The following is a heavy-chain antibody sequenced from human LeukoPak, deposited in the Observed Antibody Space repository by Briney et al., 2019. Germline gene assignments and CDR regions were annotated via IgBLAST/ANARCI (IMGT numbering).Heavy chain of an antibody. V-gene: IGHV4-39*07. CDR1: GGSISSSSYY. CDR2: IYYSGST. J-gene: IGHJ6*02. Sequence: SETLSLTCTVSGGSISSSSYYWGWIRQPPGKGLEWIGSIYYSGSTYYNPSLKNRVTISVDTSKNQFSLKLSSVTAADTAVYYCASVQLDYYYGMDVWGQGTTVTVSS. D-gene: IGHD5-18*01. CDR3: ASVQLDYYYGMDV.